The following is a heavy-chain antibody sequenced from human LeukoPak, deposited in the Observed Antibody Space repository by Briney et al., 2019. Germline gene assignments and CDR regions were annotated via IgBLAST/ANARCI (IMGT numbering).Heavy chain of an antibody. CDR1: GFTFSSYW. J-gene: IGHJ4*02. V-gene: IGHV3-74*01. CDR2: INTDGSST. Sequence: PGGSLRLSCAASGFTFSSYWMHWVRQAPGKGLVWVSRINTDGSSTDYADSVKGRFTISRDNAKNTLYLQMNSLRAEDTAVYFCTRGAAYYYDTTAYYYVDYWGQGTLVTVSS. CDR3: TRGAAYYYDTTAYYYVDY. D-gene: IGHD3-22*01.